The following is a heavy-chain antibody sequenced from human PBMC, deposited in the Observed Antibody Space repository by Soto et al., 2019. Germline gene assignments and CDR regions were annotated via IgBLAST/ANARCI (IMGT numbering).Heavy chain of an antibody. CDR2: IYYSGST. CDR3: ARRSSLRYFDWSYGMDV. CDR1: GGYISSYY. V-gene: IGHV4-59*01. D-gene: IGHD3-9*01. J-gene: IGHJ6*02. Sequence: SETLSLTCTVSGGYISSYYWSWIRQPPGKGLEWIGYIYYSGSTNYNPSLKSRVTISVDTSKNQFSLKLSSVTAADTAVYYCARRSSLRYFDWSYGMDVWGQGTTVTVSS.